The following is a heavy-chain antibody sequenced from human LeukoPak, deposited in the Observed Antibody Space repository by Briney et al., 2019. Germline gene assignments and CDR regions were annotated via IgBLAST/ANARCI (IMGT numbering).Heavy chain of an antibody. V-gene: IGHV1-69*04. J-gene: IGHJ6*03. D-gene: IGHD2-15*01. CDR1: GGTFSSYA. CDR3: ARVVVAARRYYYMDV. Sequence: SVKVSCKASGGTFSSYAISWVRQAPGQGLEWMGRIIPILGIANYAQKFQGRVTITADKSTSTAYMELSSLRSEDTAVYYCARVVVAARRYYYMDVWGKGTTVTVSS. CDR2: IIPILGIA.